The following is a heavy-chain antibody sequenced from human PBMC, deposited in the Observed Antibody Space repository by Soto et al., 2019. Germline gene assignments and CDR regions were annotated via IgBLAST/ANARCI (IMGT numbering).Heavy chain of an antibody. CDR1: GFTFSSYA. CDR3: ARDGDILTGYYRMGDYFDY. V-gene: IGHV3-30-3*01. J-gene: IGHJ4*02. Sequence: QVQLVESGGGVVQPGRSLRLSCAASGFTFSSYAMHWVRQAPGKRLEWVAVISYDGSNKYYADSVKGRFTISSDNSKNTLYLQMNSLRAEDTAVYYCARDGDILTGYYRMGDYFDYWGQGTLVTVSS. D-gene: IGHD3-9*01. CDR2: ISYDGSNK.